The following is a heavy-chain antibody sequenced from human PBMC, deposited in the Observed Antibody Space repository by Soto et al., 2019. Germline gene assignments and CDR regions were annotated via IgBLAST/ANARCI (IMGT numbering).Heavy chain of an antibody. CDR3: ARKTTVTTCFDY. V-gene: IGHV4-31*03. D-gene: IGHD4-17*01. J-gene: IGHJ4*02. CDR1: GGSISSGGYY. Sequence: QVQLQESGPGLVKPSQTLSLTCTVSGGSISSGGYYWSWIRQHPGKGLEWIGYIYYSGSTYYNPSLKTRVTISVDTSKNQFSLKLSSVPAAATAVYYCARKTTVTTCFDYWGQGTLVTVSS. CDR2: IYYSGST.